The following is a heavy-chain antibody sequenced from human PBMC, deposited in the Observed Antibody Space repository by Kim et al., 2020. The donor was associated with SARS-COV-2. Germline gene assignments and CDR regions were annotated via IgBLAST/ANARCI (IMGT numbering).Heavy chain of an antibody. J-gene: IGHJ3*02. D-gene: IGHD2-8*02. V-gene: IGHV4-59*13. CDR1: GGSISSYY. Sequence: SETLSLTCTVSGGSISSYYWSWIRQPPGKGLEWIGYIYYSGSTNYNPSLKSRVTISVDTSKNQFSLKLSSVTAADTAVYYCARVLVPRVAFDIWGQGTMVTVSS. CDR2: IYYSGST. CDR3: ARVLVPRVAFDI.